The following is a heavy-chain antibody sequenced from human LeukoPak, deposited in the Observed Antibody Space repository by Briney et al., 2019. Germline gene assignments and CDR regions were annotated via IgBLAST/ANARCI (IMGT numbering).Heavy chain of an antibody. CDR1: GGTFSSYA. J-gene: IGHJ3*02. CDR2: IIPIFVTA. D-gene: IGHD3-3*01. V-gene: IGHV1-69*05. Sequence: SVKVSCKASGGTFSSYAISWVRQAPGQGLEWMGGIIPIFVTANYAQKFQGRVTITTDESTSIAYMELSSLRSEDTAVYYCARGHYDFWSGYSRAFDIWGQGTMVTVSS. CDR3: ARGHYDFWSGYSRAFDI.